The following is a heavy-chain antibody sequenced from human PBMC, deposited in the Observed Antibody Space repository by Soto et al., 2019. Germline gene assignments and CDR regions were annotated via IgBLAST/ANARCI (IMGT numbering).Heavy chain of an antibody. CDR2: IYYSGST. D-gene: IGHD4-17*01. J-gene: IGHJ4*02. Sequence: SETLPVTCTVSGGSISSGSYYWGWIRQPPGKGLEWIGSIYYSGSTYYNPSLKSRVTISVDTSKNQFSLKLSSVTAADTAVYYCARREDYGDYYFDYWGQGTLVTVS. V-gene: IGHV4-39*01. CDR3: ARREDYGDYYFDY. CDR1: GGSISSGSYY.